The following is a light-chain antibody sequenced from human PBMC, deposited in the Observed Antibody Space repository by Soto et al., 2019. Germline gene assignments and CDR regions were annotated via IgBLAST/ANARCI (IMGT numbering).Light chain of an antibody. Sequence: EIVLTQSPGTLSLSPGEGATLSCRASQSVSSSYLAWYQQKPGQAPRLLIYGASSRATGIPDRFSGSGSGTDFTLTISRLEPEDFAVYYCQQVWTFGQGTKVDIK. V-gene: IGKV3-20*01. CDR3: QQVWT. CDR2: GAS. J-gene: IGKJ1*01. CDR1: QSVSSSY.